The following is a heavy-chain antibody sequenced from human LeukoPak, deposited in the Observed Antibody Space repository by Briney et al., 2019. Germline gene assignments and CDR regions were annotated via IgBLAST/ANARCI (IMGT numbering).Heavy chain of an antibody. CDR1: GVSLSSYY. CDR2: LYYSGNT. CDR3: ARAGGRYSFNC. D-gene: IGHD3-10*01. V-gene: IGHV4-59*01. J-gene: IGHJ4*02. Sequence: SETLSLTCTLSGVSLSSYYWSWIRQPPGKGLEWIGYLYYSGNTNYNPSLKSRVTISVDTSKNQFSLKLSSVTAAATAVYYCARAGGRYSFNCGGQGTLVTVS.